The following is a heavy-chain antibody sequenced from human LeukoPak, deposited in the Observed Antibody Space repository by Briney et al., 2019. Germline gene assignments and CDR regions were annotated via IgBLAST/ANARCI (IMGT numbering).Heavy chain of an antibody. Sequence: PGGSLRLSCAASGFTFSSYGMPWVRQAPGKGLEWVAFIRYDGSNTYYADSVKGRFTISRDNSKNTLYLQMNSLRAEDTAVYYCAKDRPLRYFDYMDVWGKGTTVTVSS. CDR1: GFTFSSYG. CDR2: IRYDGSNT. CDR3: AKDRPLRYFDYMDV. D-gene: IGHD3-9*01. V-gene: IGHV3-30*02. J-gene: IGHJ6*03.